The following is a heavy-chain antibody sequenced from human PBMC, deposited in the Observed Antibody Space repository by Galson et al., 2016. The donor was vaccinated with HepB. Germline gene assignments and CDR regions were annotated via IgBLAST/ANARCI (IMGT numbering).Heavy chain of an antibody. CDR2: ISGRSSYI. Sequence: GKGLEWVSFISGRSSYIYYADSVEGRFTVSRDNAKNSLYLQMNSLRAEDTAVYYCARVSPVDYYYYMDVWGRGTTVTVS. CDR3: ARVSPVDYYYYMDV. V-gene: IGHV3-21*01. J-gene: IGHJ6*03.